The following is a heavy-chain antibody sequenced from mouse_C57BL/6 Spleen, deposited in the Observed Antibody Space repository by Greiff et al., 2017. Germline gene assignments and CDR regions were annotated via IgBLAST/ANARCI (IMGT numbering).Heavy chain of an antibody. CDR2: ISYDGSN. CDR3: ARAPHYYYGSSWYFDV. J-gene: IGHJ1*03. CDR1: GYSITSGYY. Sequence: ESGPGLVKPSQSLSLTCSVTGYSITSGYYWNWIRQFPGNKLEWMGYISYDGSNNYNPSLKNRISITRDTSKNQFFLKLNSVTTEDTATYYCARAPHYYYGSSWYFDVWGTETTVTVSS. D-gene: IGHD1-1*01. V-gene: IGHV3-6*01.